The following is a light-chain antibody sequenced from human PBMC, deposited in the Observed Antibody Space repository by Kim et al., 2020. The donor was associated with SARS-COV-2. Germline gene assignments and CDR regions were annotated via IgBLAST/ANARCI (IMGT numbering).Light chain of an antibody. Sequence: DIQMTQSPSTLSASVGDRVTITCRASENIDYWLAWYQEKPGKAPNLLIYKTSTLESGVPSRFTGSGFGTEFTLTISSLQPDDFATYYCQQYNNFSPTFGQGTKVDIK. V-gene: IGKV1-5*03. CDR2: KTS. CDR3: QQYNNFSPT. J-gene: IGKJ1*01. CDR1: ENIDYW.